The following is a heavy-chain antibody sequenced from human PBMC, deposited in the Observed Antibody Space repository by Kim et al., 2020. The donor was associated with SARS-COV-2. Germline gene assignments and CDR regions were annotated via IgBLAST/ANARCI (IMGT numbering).Heavy chain of an antibody. D-gene: IGHD3-10*01. CDR1: GFTFDDYA. J-gene: IGHJ6*02. V-gene: IGHV3-9*01. CDR2: ISWNSGSI. CDR3: SGSYPDYYYGMDV. Sequence: GGSLRLSCAASGFTFDDYAMHWVRQAPGKGLEWVSGISWNSGSIGYADSVKGRFTISRDNAKNSLYLQMNSLRAEDTALYYCSGSYPDYYYGMDVWGQGTTVTVSS.